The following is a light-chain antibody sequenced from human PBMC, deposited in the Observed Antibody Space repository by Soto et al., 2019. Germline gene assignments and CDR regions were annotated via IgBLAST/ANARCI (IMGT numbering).Light chain of an antibody. CDR2: GAS. V-gene: IGKV3-15*01. CDR1: QSVSSN. J-gene: IGKJ1*01. CDR3: QQYNNWPPPWT. Sequence: EIVMTQSPATLSVSPGERATLSCRASQSVSSNLAWYQQKPGQDPRLLIYGASTRATGIPARFSGSGSGTEFTLTISSLQSEDFAVYYCQQYNNWPPPWTFGQGTKVEIK.